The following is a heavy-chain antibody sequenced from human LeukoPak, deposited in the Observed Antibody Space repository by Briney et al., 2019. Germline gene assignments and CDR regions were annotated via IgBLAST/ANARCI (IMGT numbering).Heavy chain of an antibody. V-gene: IGHV1-8*01. Sequence: GASVKVSCKASGYTFTSYDINWVRQATGQGLEWMGWMNPNSGNTGYAQKFQGRVTTTRNTSISTAYMELSSLRSEDTAVYYCARGPPFYYDFWSGYLRYYYYYYGMDVWGQGTTVTVSS. J-gene: IGHJ6*02. D-gene: IGHD3-3*01. CDR1: GYTFTSYD. CDR2: MNPNSGNT. CDR3: ARGPPFYYDFWSGYLRYYYYYYGMDV.